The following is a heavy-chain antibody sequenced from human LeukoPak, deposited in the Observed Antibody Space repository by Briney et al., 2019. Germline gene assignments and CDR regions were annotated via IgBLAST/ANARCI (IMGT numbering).Heavy chain of an antibody. D-gene: IGHD2-15*01. J-gene: IGHJ6*03. CDR2: ISSSRSYI. CDR3: ARGLYCSGGSCYPTGYYYYYYMDV. Sequence: GGSLRLSCAASGFTFSSYSMNWVRQAPGKGLEWVSSISSSRSYIYYADSVKGRFTISRDNAKNSLYLQMNSLRAEDTAVYYCARGLYCSGGSCYPTGYYYYYYMDVWGKGTTVTISS. CDR1: GFTFSSYS. V-gene: IGHV3-21*01.